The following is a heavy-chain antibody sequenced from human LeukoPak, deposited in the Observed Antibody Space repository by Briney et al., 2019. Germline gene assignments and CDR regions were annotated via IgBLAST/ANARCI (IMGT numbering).Heavy chain of an antibody. CDR3: AKDHSSSWCD. Sequence: GGSLRLSCAASGFTFSNYAMSWVRRAPGKGLEWVSAISGSGGSTYYADSVKGRFTISGDNSKNTLYLQMNSLRAEDTAVYYCAKDHSSSWCDWGQGTLVTVSS. V-gene: IGHV3-23*01. CDR1: GFTFSNYA. CDR2: ISGSGGST. D-gene: IGHD6-13*01. J-gene: IGHJ4*02.